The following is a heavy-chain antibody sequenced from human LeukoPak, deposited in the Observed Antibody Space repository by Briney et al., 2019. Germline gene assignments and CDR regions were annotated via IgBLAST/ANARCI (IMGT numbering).Heavy chain of an antibody. V-gene: IGHV3-21*04. CDR1: GFTFSSYS. D-gene: IGHD1-26*01. J-gene: IGHJ4*02. Sequence: KPGGSLRLSCAASGFTFSSYSMHWVRQAPGKGLEWVSSISSSSSYIYYADSVKGRFTISRDNSKNTVYLQMNSLRAEDTAIYYCAKEYTGTFSPFPSYFDNWGQGTLVTVSS. CDR2: ISSSSSYI. CDR3: AKEYTGTFSPFPSYFDN.